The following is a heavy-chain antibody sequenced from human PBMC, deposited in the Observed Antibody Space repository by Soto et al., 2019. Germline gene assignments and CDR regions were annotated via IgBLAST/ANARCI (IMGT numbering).Heavy chain of an antibody. CDR2: IYHSGST. J-gene: IGHJ4*02. V-gene: IGHV4-30-2*01. Sequence: PSETLSLTCTVSGGSISSSSYSWSWIRQPPGKGLEWIGYIYHSGSTYYNPSLKSRVTISVDRSKNQFSLKLSSVTAADTAVYYCARGPPFHWGQGTLVPVSS. CDR3: ARGPPFH. CDR1: GGSISSSSYS. D-gene: IGHD3-16*01.